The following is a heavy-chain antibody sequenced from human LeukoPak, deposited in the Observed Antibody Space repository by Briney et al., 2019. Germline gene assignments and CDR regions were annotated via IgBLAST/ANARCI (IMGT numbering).Heavy chain of an antibody. CDR2: INPNSGGT. V-gene: IGHV1-2*02. Sequence: ASVKVSCKASGYMFTGYYMHWVRQAPGQGLEWMAWINPNSGGTNYAQKFQGRVTMTRDTSISTAYMELSSLRSDDTAVYYCARGYCSGDCFTLFDYWGQGTLVTVSS. J-gene: IGHJ4*02. D-gene: IGHD2-21*02. CDR1: GYMFTGYY. CDR3: ARGYCSGDCFTLFDY.